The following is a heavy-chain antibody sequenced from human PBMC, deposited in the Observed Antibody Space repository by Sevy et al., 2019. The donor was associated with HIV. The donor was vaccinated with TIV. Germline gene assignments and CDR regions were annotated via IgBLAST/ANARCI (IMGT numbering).Heavy chain of an antibody. V-gene: IGHV3-23*01. J-gene: IGHJ6*02. CDR2: LSGSGTRT. D-gene: IGHD2-15*01. CDR3: ANGGVMVVAATPNYGMDV. Sequence: GGSLRLSCAASGFTFSSYAMSWVRQAPGKGLEWVSGLSGSGTRTYYADSVKGRYTISRDNSKNTLFLQMNSLRAEDTAVYYCANGGVMVVAATPNYGMDVLGQGTSVTVSS. CDR1: GFTFSSYA.